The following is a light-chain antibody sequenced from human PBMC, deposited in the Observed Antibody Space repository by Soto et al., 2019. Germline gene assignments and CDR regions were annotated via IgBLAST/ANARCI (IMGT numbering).Light chain of an antibody. Sequence: EIVLTQSPGTLSLSPGERATLSCRASQSVSSSYLAWYHQKPGQAPRLPFYGASSRATGIPDRFSGSGSGTDFTLTIARLEPEDFAMYYCQQYGSSPQTFGQGTKLEIK. J-gene: IGKJ2*01. CDR3: QQYGSSPQT. CDR2: GAS. V-gene: IGKV3-20*01. CDR1: QSVSSSY.